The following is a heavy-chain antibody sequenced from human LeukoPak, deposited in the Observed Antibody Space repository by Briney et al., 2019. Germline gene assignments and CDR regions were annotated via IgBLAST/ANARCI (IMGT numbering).Heavy chain of an antibody. D-gene: IGHD3-3*01. CDR2: INHSGST. V-gene: IGHV4-34*01. CDR3: ARVRGNYDFWSGYSVNRIDY. Sequence: SETLSLTRAVYGGSFSGYYWSWIRQPPGKGLEWIGEINHSGSTNYNPSLKSRVTISVDTSKNQFSLKLSSVTAADTAVYYCARVRGNYDFWSGYSVNRIDYWGQGTLVTVSS. J-gene: IGHJ4*02. CDR1: GGSFSGYY.